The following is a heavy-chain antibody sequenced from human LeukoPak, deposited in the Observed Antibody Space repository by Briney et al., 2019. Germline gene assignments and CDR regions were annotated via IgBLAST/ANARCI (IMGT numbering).Heavy chain of an antibody. Sequence: PGGSLRLSCAASGFTFSSYSMNWVRQAPGKGLEWVSYISSSSSTIYYADSVKGRFTISRDNAKNSLYLQMNSLRAEDTAVYYCARVARAPYCSSTSCPWDVWGKGTTVTVSS. CDR2: ISSSSSTI. J-gene: IGHJ6*04. CDR3: ARVARAPYCSSTSCPWDV. V-gene: IGHV3-48*01. CDR1: GFTFSSYS. D-gene: IGHD2-2*01.